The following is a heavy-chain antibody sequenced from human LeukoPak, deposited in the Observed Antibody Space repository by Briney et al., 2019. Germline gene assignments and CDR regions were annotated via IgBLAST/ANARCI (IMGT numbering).Heavy chain of an antibody. CDR3: AKVPGFWSGYIHCSDY. V-gene: IGHV3-23*01. Sequence: GGSLRLSCAASGFTFSSYAMSWVRQAPGTGLEWVSTIGGNGDSTSYADSVKGRFTISRDNSKNTLFLQMNSLRAEDTAIYYCAKVPGFWSGYIHCSDYWGQGTLVTVSS. CDR2: IGGNGDST. CDR1: GFTFSSYA. J-gene: IGHJ4*02. D-gene: IGHD3-3*01.